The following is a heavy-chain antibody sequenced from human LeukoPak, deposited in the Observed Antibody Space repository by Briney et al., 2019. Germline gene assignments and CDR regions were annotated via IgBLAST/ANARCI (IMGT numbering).Heavy chain of an antibody. Sequence: SETLSLTCTVSGGSISSSSYYWGWIRQPPGKGLEWIGSIYYSGSTYYNPSLKSRVTISVDTSKNQFSLKLSSVTAADTAVYYCAREGGYSSGWYNYWGQGTLVTVSS. V-gene: IGHV4-39*07. J-gene: IGHJ4*02. CDR3: AREGGYSSGWYNY. CDR1: GGSISSSSYY. D-gene: IGHD6-19*01. CDR2: IYYSGST.